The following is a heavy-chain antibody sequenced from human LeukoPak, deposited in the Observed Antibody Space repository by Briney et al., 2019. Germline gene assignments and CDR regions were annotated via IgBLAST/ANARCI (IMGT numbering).Heavy chain of an antibody. D-gene: IGHD2-21*01. CDR3: ARDRRVLATIAFDY. CDR1: GYTFTTYG. V-gene: IGHV1-18*01. Sequence: ASVKVSCNTSGYTFTTYGISWVRQSPGQRLEWMGWISTQNGNTDYAQKIQGRATMTTDTATPTAYLELRSLSSDDAAVYYCARDRRVLATIAFDYWGQGTLVTVSS. CDR2: ISTQNGNT. J-gene: IGHJ4*02.